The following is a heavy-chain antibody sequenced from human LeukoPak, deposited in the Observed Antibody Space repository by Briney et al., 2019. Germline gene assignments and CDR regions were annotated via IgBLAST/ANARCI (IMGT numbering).Heavy chain of an antibody. CDR3: ARRAPTRYSSSWPPLRYKKKYYFDY. D-gene: IGHD6-13*01. Sequence: ASVKVSCKASGYTFTSYDINWVRQATGQGREGMGWMNPNSGNTGYAQKFKGRLTMTRNTSIRTAYMELSSLRSEETAVYHCARRAPTRYSSSWPPLRYKKKYYFDYWGQGTLVTVSS. J-gene: IGHJ4*02. CDR2: MNPNSGNT. V-gene: IGHV1-8*01. CDR1: GYTFTSYD.